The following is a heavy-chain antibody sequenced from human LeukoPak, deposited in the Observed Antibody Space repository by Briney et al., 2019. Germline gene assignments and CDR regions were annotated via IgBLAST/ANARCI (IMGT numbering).Heavy chain of an antibody. J-gene: IGHJ4*02. V-gene: IGHV4-39*01. CDR2: IYYSGST. CDR1: GGSISSSSYY. CDR3: ARQPRLLRFLEWREIPGDY. D-gene: IGHD3-3*01. Sequence: SETLSLTCTVSGGSISSSSYYWGWIRQPPGKGLEWIGSIYYSGSTYYNPSLKSRVTISVDTSKNQFSLKLSSVTAADTAVYYCARQPRLLRFLEWREIPGDYWGQGTLVTVSS.